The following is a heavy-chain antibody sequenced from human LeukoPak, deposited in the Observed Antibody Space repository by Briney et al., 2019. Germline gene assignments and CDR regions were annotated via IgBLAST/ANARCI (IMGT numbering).Heavy chain of an antibody. V-gene: IGHV3-21*01. CDR3: ARDARRPRYCSSTSCYPDY. CDR1: GFTLSSYS. D-gene: IGHD2-2*01. Sequence: PGGSLRLSCAASGFTLSSYSMNWVRQAPGKGLDWVSSISSSSSYIYYADSVKGRFTISRDNAKNSLYLQMNSLRAEDTAVYYCARDARRPRYCSSTSCYPDYWGQGTLVTVSS. J-gene: IGHJ4*02. CDR2: ISSSSSYI.